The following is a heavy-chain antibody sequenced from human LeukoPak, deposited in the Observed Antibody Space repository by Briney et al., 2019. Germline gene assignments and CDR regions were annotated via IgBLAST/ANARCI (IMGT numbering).Heavy chain of an antibody. J-gene: IGHJ4*02. V-gene: IGHV4-34*01. CDR3: ARFNYDSSGYRYYFDY. CDR1: GGSFSGYY. Sequence: KASETLSLTCAVYGGSFSGYYWSWIRQPPGKGLEWIGEINHSGSTNYNPSLKSRVTISVDTSKNQFSLKLSSVTAADTAVYYCARFNYDSSGYRYYFDYWGQGTLVTVSS. D-gene: IGHD3-22*01. CDR2: INHSGST.